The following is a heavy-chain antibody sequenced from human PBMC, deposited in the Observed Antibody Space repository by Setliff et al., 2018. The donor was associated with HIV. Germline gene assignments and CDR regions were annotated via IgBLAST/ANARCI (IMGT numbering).Heavy chain of an antibody. CDR1: GYIFTGFG. D-gene: IGHD3-22*01. Sequence: ASVKVSCKTSGYIFTGFGLTWVRQAPGQGLEWMGWISAYNGNRNYAQKVQDRVNMTTDTSTRTAYMELRSLRSDDTAVYYCVRDESSYYDSSGYLVFDHWGQGTLVTVSS. V-gene: IGHV1-18*01. J-gene: IGHJ4*02. CDR3: VRDESSYYDSSGYLVFDH. CDR2: ISAYNGNR.